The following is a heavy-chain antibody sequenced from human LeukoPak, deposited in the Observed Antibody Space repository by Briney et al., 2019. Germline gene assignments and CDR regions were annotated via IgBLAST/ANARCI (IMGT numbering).Heavy chain of an antibody. Sequence: SSQTLSLTCSISGGSIESATSSWSWIRQPPGKGLEWIGEINHSGSTNYNPSLKSRVTISVDTSKNQFSLKLSSVTAADTAVYYCARRPRRAITMVRGVSHLYYFDYWGQGTLVTVSS. CDR3: ARRPRRAITMVRGVSHLYYFDY. J-gene: IGHJ4*02. CDR2: INHSGST. CDR1: GGSIESATSS. V-gene: IGHV4-30-2*01. D-gene: IGHD3-10*01.